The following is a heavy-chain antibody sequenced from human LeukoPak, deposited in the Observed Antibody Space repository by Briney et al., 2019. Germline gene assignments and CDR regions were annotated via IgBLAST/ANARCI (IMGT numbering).Heavy chain of an antibody. J-gene: IGHJ1*01. CDR2: ISYDGSDK. CDR3: ASSGLGYFQH. Sequence: GGSLRLSCAASGFTFSSYAIHWVRQAPGKGLEWVALISYDGSDKYYADSVKGRFTISRDNSKNTLYLQMNSLRAEDTAVYYCASSGLGYFQHWGQGTLVTVSS. D-gene: IGHD6-19*01. CDR1: GFTFSSYA. V-gene: IGHV3-30-3*01.